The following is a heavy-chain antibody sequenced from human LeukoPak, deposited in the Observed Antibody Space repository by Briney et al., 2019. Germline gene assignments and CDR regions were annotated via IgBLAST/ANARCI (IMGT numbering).Heavy chain of an antibody. J-gene: IGHJ3*02. CDR3: AREIPPRYYYDSSPSGGAFDI. CDR2: INPSGGST. CDR1: GYTFTSYY. D-gene: IGHD3-22*01. V-gene: IGHV1-46*01. Sequence: GASVKVSCKASGYTFTSYYMHWVRQAPGQGLEWMGIINPSGGSTSYAQKFQGRVTMTRDMSTSTVYMELSSLRSEDTAVYYCAREIPPRYYYDSSPSGGAFDIWGQGTMVTVSS.